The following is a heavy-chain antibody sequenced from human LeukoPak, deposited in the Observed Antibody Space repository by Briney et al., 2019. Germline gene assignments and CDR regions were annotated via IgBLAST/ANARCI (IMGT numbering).Heavy chain of an antibody. Sequence: KTGGSLRLSCVVPGFTVSSNYMSWVRQAPGKGLEWVSYISSSGTTIYDADSVKGRFTISRDNAKNSLYLQMNSLRAEDTAVYYCARDEIRSGAFDIWGRGTMVTVSS. CDR2: ISSSGTTI. CDR3: ARDEIRSGAFDI. J-gene: IGHJ3*02. CDR1: GFTVSSNY. V-gene: IGHV3-11*04. D-gene: IGHD3-10*01.